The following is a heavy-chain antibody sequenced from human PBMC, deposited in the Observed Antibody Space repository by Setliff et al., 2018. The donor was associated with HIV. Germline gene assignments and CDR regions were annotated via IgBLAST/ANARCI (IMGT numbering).Heavy chain of an antibody. J-gene: IGHJ1*01. CDR2: INHSGST. Sequence: SETLSLTCTVSGGSISSYYWGWIRQPPGKGLEWIGEINHSGSTNYNPSLKSRVTISADTSKNQFSLKLSSVTAADTGTYFCTHRRGRWLHFEHWGQGTLVTVSS. CDR3: THRRGRWLHFEH. V-gene: IGHV4-34*03. CDR1: GGSISSYY. D-gene: IGHD6-19*01.